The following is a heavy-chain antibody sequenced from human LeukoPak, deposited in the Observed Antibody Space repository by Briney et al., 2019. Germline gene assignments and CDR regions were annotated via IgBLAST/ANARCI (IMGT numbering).Heavy chain of an antibody. CDR3: ASLYSGSSNYFDY. CDR2: IYTSGST. Sequence: PSETLSLTCTVSGGSISSGSYYWSWIRQPAGKGLEWIGRIYTSGSTNYNPSLKSRVTISVDTSKNQFSLKLSSVTAADTAVYYCASLYSGSSNYFDYWGQGTLVTFSS. V-gene: IGHV4-61*02. D-gene: IGHD1-26*01. J-gene: IGHJ4*02. CDR1: GGSISSGSYY.